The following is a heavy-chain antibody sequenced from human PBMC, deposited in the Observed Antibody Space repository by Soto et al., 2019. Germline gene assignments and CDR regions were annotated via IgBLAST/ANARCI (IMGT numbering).Heavy chain of an antibody. V-gene: IGHV3-23*01. D-gene: IGHD3-10*01. J-gene: IGHJ4*02. CDR3: AKERWCGELLTLDF. CDR1: GFTFSSSA. CDR2: FTGSDGST. Sequence: EVQLLESGGGLVQPGGSLRLSCAASGFTFSSSAMSWVRQAPGKGLEWVSAFTGSDGSTHYAGSVKGRFTISRDNSKNTLYLQMNNLRAEDTATYFCAKERWCGELLTLDFWGQGALVTVSS.